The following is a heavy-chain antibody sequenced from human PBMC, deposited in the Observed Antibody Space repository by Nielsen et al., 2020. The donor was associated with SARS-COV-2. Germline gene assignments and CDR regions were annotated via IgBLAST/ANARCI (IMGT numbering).Heavy chain of an antibody. J-gene: IGHJ4*02. CDR1: GFTFSSYG. D-gene: IGHD6-19*01. CDR2: IWYDGSNK. CDR3: ARGSIEVAGTGFDY. Sequence: GGSLRLSCAASGFTFSSYGMHWVRQAPGKGLEWVAVIWYDGSNKYYADSVKGRFTISRDNSKNTLYLQMNSLRAEDTAVYYCARGSIEVAGTGFDYWGQGTLVTVSS. V-gene: IGHV3-33*01.